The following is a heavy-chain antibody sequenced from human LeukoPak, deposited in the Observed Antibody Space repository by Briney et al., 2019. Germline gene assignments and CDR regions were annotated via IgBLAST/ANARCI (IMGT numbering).Heavy chain of an antibody. J-gene: IGHJ6*03. V-gene: IGHV3-7*03. CDR1: GFTFSSYW. CDR2: IKQDGSEK. CDR3: ARVTVAGTGLFYYYYMDV. Sequence: PGGSLRLSCAASGFTFSSYWMSWVRQAPGKGLEWVANIKQDGSEKYYVDSVKGRFTISRDNSKNTLYLQMNSLRAEDTAVYYCARVTVAGTGLFYYYYMDVWGKGTTVTISS. D-gene: IGHD6-19*01.